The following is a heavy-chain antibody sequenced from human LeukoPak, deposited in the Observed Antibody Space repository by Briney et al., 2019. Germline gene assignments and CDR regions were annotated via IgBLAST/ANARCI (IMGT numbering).Heavy chain of an antibody. Sequence: PGGSLRLSCAASGFSFSSYSLNWVRQAPGKGLEWVSYISSSSSSIYPADSVKGRFTISRDNAKSLLYLQMNSLRAEDTAVYYCASEGELYYYYYMDVWGKGTTVTVSS. CDR1: GFSFSSYS. CDR2: ISSSSSSI. J-gene: IGHJ6*03. V-gene: IGHV3-21*06. D-gene: IGHD1-26*01. CDR3: ASEGELYYYYYMDV.